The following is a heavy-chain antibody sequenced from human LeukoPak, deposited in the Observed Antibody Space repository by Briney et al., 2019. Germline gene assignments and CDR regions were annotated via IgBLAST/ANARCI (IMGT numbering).Heavy chain of an antibody. CDR1: GFTFSSYS. J-gene: IGHJ3*02. V-gene: IGHV3-48*04. CDR3: ARDYNYCSSGRCYDAFDI. Sequence: PGGSLRLSCAASGFTFSSYSMNWVRQAPGKGLEWVSYINSGSSSIYYADSVKGRFTISRDNAKNSLYLQMSDLRAEDTSVYYCARDYNYCSSGRCYDAFDIWGQGTMVTVSS. D-gene: IGHD2-2*01. CDR2: INSGSSSI.